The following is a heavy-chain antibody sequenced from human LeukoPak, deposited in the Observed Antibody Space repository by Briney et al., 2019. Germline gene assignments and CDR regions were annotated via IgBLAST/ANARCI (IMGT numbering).Heavy chain of an antibody. CDR3: ARDPLRSTWSTYYNALDV. V-gene: IGHV1-18*01. CDR2: ISAYNGNT. CDR1: GYSFTSYA. J-gene: IGHJ6*02. Sequence: ASMKVSCKASGYSFTSYAINWVRQAAGQGLEWMGWISAYNGNTDYAQKLQGRVTMTTDTSTSTAYMELRSLTSDDTAVYYCARDPLRSTWSTYYNALDVWRQGTTVTVSS. D-gene: IGHD6-13*01.